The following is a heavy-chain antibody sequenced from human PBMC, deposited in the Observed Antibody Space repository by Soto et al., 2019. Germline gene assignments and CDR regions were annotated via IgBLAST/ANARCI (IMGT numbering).Heavy chain of an antibody. J-gene: IGHJ5*02. CDR2: TYYTSKWYN. V-gene: IGHV6-1*01. CDR1: GDSVSSNSAA. Sequence: SQTLSLTCAISGDSVSSNSAAWNWIRQSPSRGLEWLGRTYYTSKWYNDYAVSVKSRITINPDTSKNQFSLQLNSVTPEDTAVYYCAIEMLGRGENWFDPWGQGILVTVSS. CDR3: AIEMLGRGENWFDP. D-gene: IGHD3-10*01.